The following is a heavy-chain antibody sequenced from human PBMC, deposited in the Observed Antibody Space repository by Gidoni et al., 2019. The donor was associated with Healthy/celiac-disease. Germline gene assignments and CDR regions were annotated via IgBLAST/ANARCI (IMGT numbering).Heavy chain of an antibody. CDR2: ISGSGGRT. V-gene: IGHV3-23*01. D-gene: IGHD6-13*01. J-gene: IGHJ4*02. CDR3: AKVSVSWYFDY. CDR1: VFTFSSYA. Sequence: EVQLLASGGGLVQPGGSLRLSCAASVFTFSSYAMRWVRQAPGKGLECVSAISGSGGRTYYADAVKGRFTISRDNSKNTLYLQMNSRRAEDTAVYYCAKVSVSWYFDYWGQGTLVTVSS.